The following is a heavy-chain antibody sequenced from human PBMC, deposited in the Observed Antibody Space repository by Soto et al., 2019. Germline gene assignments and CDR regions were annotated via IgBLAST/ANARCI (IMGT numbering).Heavy chain of an antibody. CDR1: GGSISSYY. CDR2: IYYSGST. CDR3: VRDRITMGGWFDP. V-gene: IGHV4-59*01. Sequence: PSETLSLTCTVSGGSISSYYWSWIRQPPGKGLEWIGYIYYSGSTNYNPSLKSRVTISVDTSKNQFSLKLSSVTAADTAVYYCVRDRITMGGWFDPWGQGTLVTVSS. J-gene: IGHJ5*02. D-gene: IGHD3-10*01.